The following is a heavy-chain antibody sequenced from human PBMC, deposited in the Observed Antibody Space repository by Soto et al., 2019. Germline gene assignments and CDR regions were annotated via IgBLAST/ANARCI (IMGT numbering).Heavy chain of an antibody. D-gene: IGHD3-16*02. CDR1: GFTFSSYG. CDR2: IWYDGSNK. V-gene: IGHV3-33*01. Sequence: QVQLVESGGGVVQPGRSLRLSCAASGFTFSSYGMHWVRQAPGKGLEWVAVIWYDGSNKYYADSVKGRFTISRDNSKNTLHLQMNSLRAEDTAVYYCARDRSHWFDPWGQGTLVTLSS. J-gene: IGHJ5*02. CDR3: ARDRSHWFDP.